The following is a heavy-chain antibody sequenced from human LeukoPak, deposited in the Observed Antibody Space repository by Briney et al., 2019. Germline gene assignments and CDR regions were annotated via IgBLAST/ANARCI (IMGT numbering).Heavy chain of an antibody. J-gene: IGHJ4*02. D-gene: IGHD6-13*01. CDR2: ISSSGSTI. Sequence: PGGSLRLSCAASGFTFSSYEMNWVRQAPGKGLEWVSYISSSGSTIYYADSVKGRLTISRDNAKNSLYLQMNSLRAEDTAVYYCASIAAAGTFDYWGQGTLVTVSS. V-gene: IGHV3-48*03. CDR3: ASIAAAGTFDY. CDR1: GFTFSSYE.